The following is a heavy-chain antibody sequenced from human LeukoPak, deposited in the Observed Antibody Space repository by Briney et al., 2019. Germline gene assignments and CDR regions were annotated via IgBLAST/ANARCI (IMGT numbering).Heavy chain of an antibody. J-gene: IGHJ4*02. CDR3: ARGDILTGYYTGPDYFDY. Sequence: ASVKVSCKASGYTFTSYGISWVRQAPGQGLEWMGWISAYNGNTNYAQKLQGRVTMTTDTSTSTAYMELRSLRSDDTAVYYCARGDILTGYYTGPDYFDYWGQGTLVTVSS. CDR2: ISAYNGNT. D-gene: IGHD3-9*01. CDR1: GYTFTSYG. V-gene: IGHV1-18*01.